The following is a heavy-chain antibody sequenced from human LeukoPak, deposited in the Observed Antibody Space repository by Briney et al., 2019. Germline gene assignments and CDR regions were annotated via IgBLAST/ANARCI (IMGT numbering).Heavy chain of an antibody. V-gene: IGHV3-23*01. Sequence: GGSLRLSCAASGSTFSNYAMSWVRQAPGKGLEWVSVISGSGDTTYYADSVKGRFTISRDNSKNTLYLHMNSLRAEDTAVYYCAKAYAMVRGASSQHWGQGTLVTVSS. J-gene: IGHJ1*01. D-gene: IGHD3-10*01. CDR2: ISGSGDTT. CDR1: GSTFSNYA. CDR3: AKAYAMVRGASSQH.